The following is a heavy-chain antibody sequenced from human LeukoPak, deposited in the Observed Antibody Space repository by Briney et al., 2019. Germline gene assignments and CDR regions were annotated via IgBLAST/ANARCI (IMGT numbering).Heavy chain of an antibody. J-gene: IGHJ5*02. Sequence: ASVKVSCKAFGYTFTSYGISWVRQAPGQGLEWMGWISAYNGNTNYAQKLQGRVTMTTDTSTSTAYMELRSLRSDDTAVYYCARKVGSGWWYNWFDPWGQGTLVTVSS. D-gene: IGHD6-19*01. CDR3: ARKVGSGWWYNWFDP. V-gene: IGHV1-18*01. CDR1: GYTFTSYG. CDR2: ISAYNGNT.